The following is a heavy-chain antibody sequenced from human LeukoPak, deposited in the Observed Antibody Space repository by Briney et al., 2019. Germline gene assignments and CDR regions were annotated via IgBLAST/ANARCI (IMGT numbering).Heavy chain of an antibody. V-gene: IGHV3-48*04. D-gene: IGHD4/OR15-4a*01. J-gene: IGHJ4*02. Sequence: GGSLRLSCAASGFTFGTYSMNWVRQAPGKGLEWVSYITSTTNTIYYGDSVKGRFTISRDNAKSSLYLRMNSLRAEDTALYYCVRDLYGATSYWGQGTLVTVSS. CDR2: ITSTTNTI. CDR1: GFTFGTYS. CDR3: VRDLYGATSY.